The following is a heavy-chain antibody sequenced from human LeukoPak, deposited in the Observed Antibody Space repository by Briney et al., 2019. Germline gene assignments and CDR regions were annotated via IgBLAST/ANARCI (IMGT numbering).Heavy chain of an antibody. V-gene: IGHV3-23*01. CDR2: ISGSGGST. Sequence: GGSLRLSCAASGFTFSTYAMSWVRQAPGKGLEWVSGISGSGGSTYYADSVKGRFTISRDNSKNTLYLQMNSLRTEDTAVYYCAKGVSSSWSNDAFDIWGQGTMVTVSS. CDR3: AKGVSSSWSNDAFDI. D-gene: IGHD6-13*01. CDR1: GFTFSTYA. J-gene: IGHJ3*02.